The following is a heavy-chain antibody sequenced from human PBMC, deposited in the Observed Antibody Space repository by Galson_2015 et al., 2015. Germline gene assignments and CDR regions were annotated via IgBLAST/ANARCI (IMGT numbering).Heavy chain of an antibody. Sequence: VSGGSISSNNFFWNWIRQPAGKGLEWIGRIHTSGSTNYNPSLKSRVTISIDTSKNQFSLKLSSVTAADTAVYYCARDLITMVRSGMDVWGQGTTVTVSS. CDR3: ARDLITMVRSGMDV. J-gene: IGHJ6*02. CDR2: IHTSGST. V-gene: IGHV4-61*02. CDR1: GGSISSNNFF. D-gene: IGHD3-10*01.